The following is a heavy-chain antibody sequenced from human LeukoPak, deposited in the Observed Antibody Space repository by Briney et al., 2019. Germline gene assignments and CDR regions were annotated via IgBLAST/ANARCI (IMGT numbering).Heavy chain of an antibody. J-gene: IGHJ5*02. D-gene: IGHD3-22*01. CDR1: GGSISSSSYY. Sequence: KPSETLSLTCTVSGGSISSSSYYWGWIRQPPGRGLEWIGSIYYSGSTYYNPSLKSRVTISVDTSKNQFSLKLSSVTAADTAVYYCASLYDSSGYTNWFDPWGQGTLVTVPS. V-gene: IGHV4-39*01. CDR2: IYYSGST. CDR3: ASLYDSSGYTNWFDP.